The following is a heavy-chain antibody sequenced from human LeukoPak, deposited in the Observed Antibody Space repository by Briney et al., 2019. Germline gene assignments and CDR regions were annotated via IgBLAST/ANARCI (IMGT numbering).Heavy chain of an antibody. Sequence: SGTLSLTCAVSGGSISSSNWWSWVRQPPGKGLEWIGEIYHSGSTNYNPSLKSRVTISVDKSKNQFSLKLSSVTAADTAVYYCARVYDYYDSSGYYYHDDAFDIWGQGTMVTVSS. CDR1: GGSISSSNW. CDR2: IYHSGST. D-gene: IGHD3-22*01. V-gene: IGHV4-4*02. CDR3: ARVYDYYDSSGYYYHDDAFDI. J-gene: IGHJ3*02.